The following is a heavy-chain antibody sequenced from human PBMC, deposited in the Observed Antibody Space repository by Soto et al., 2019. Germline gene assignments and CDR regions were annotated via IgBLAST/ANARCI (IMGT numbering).Heavy chain of an antibody. CDR2: ISAYNGNT. J-gene: IGHJ4*02. V-gene: IGHV1-18*01. CDR3: ARDGSGFDY. CDR1: GYTFSSYG. Sequence: WASVKVSCKASGYTFSSYGISLVRQAPGQGLEWMGWISAYNGNTNYAQNLQGRVTMTRDTSTSTAYMELRSLRSDDTALYYCARDGSGFDYWGQGPQVTVSS.